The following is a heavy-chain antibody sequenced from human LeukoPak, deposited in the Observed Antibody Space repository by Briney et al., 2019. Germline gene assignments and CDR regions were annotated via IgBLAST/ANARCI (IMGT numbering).Heavy chain of an antibody. CDR3: ARVALRGGYFDY. V-gene: IGHV1-69*13. CDR1: GGTFISYA. Sequence: SVKVSCKASGGTFISYAISWVQQAPGQGLEWMGGIIPIFGTANYAQKFQGRVTITADESTSTAYMELSSLRSEDTAVYYCARVALRGGYFDYWGQGTLVTVSS. J-gene: IGHJ4*02. D-gene: IGHD3-16*01. CDR2: IIPIFGTA.